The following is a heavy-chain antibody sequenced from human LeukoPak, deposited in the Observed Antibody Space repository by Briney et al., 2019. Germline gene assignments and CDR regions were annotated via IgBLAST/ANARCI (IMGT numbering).Heavy chain of an antibody. J-gene: IGHJ6*02. D-gene: IGHD1-26*01. CDR1: GFTFTSYA. CDR3: ARETWDHIYGMDV. CDR2: INTNTGNP. V-gene: IGHV7-4-1*02. Sequence: GRSLRLSCAASGFTFTSYAMNWVRQAPGQGLEWMGWINTNTGNPTYAQGFTGRFVFSLDTSVSTAYLQISSLKAEDTAVYYCARETWDHIYGMDVWGQGTTVTVSS.